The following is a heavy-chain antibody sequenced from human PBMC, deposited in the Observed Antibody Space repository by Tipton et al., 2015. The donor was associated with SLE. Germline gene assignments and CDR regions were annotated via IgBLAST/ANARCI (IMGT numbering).Heavy chain of an antibody. V-gene: IGHV1-8*01. CDR2: MNPDNGDT. CDR1: GYIFASYD. J-gene: IGHJ6*03. CDR3: VLVITNYYYYYMDV. D-gene: IGHD3-9*01. Sequence: QLVQSGPEVKKPGASVKVSCKASGYIFASYDINWVRQATGQGLEWMGWMNPDNGDTGYAQKFQGRVTMTRSSSISTAYMELRSLRSDDTAVYYCVLVITNYYYYYMDVWGKGTTVTVSS.